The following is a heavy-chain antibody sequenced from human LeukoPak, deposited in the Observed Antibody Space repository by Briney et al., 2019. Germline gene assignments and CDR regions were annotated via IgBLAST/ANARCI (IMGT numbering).Heavy chain of an antibody. V-gene: IGHV3-11*01. J-gene: IGHJ4*02. Sequence: TGGSLRLSCAASGFTFSDYYMSWIRQAPGKGLEWVSYTSSSGSTIYYADSVKGRFTISRDNAKNSLYLQMNSLRAEDTAVYYCARDPYYYDSSGYYPRDFDYWGQGTLVTVSS. CDR3: ARDPYYYDSSGYYPRDFDY. CDR1: GFTFSDYY. D-gene: IGHD3-22*01. CDR2: TSSSGSTI.